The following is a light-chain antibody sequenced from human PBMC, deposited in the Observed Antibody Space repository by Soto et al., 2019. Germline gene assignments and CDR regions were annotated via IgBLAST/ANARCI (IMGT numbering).Light chain of an antibody. V-gene: IGLV5-45*01. CDR2: YRSDSDK. Sequence: QLVLTQPASLSASPGASASFTCTLRSGINVGTYRIYWYQQKPGSPPQYLLNYRSDSDKQQGSGVPSRFSGSKDASANAGILLLSGLQSEDEADYYCMIWHSSAYVFGGGTKLTVL. CDR3: MIWHSSAYV. CDR1: SGINVGTYR. J-gene: IGLJ3*02.